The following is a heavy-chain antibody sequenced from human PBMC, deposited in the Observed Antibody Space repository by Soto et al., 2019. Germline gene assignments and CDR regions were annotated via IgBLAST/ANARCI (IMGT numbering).Heavy chain of an antibody. CDR3: ARDRGSYGPNYYYYYGMDV. CDR2: IIPIFGTA. J-gene: IGHJ6*02. CDR1: GGTFSSYA. Sequence: QVQLVQSGAEVKKPGSSVKVSCKASGGTFSSYAISWVRQAPGQGLELMGGIIPIFGTANYAQKFQGRVTITADESTSTAYRELSSLRSEDTAVYYCARDRGSYGPNYYYYYGMDVWGQGTTVTVSS. V-gene: IGHV1-69*01. D-gene: IGHD1-26*01.